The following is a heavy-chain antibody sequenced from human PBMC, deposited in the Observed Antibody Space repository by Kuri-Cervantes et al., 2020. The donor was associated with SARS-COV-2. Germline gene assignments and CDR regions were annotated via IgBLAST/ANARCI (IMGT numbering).Heavy chain of an antibody. CDR1: GFSFSSYG. V-gene: IGHV3-33*01. CDR3: ARVDPAHLFNYGDYFDY. D-gene: IGHD4-17*01. CDR2: ICYDGSNK. J-gene: IGHJ4*02. Sequence: SCAASGFSFSSYGMHWVRQAPGKGLEWVTVICYDGSNKYYADSLKGRFTNSRDNSKNTLYLQMNSLRAEDTAVYYCARVDPAHLFNYGDYFDYWGQGTLVTVSS.